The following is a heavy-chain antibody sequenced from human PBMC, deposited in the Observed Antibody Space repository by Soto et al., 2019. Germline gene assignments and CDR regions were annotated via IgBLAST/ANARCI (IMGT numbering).Heavy chain of an antibody. V-gene: IGHV1-46*01. Sequence: GASVKLSCKASGYTFTSYYMHWGRQATGQGLEWMGIINPSGGSTSYAQKFQGRVTMTRDTSTSTVYMELSSLRSEDTAVYYCARDGAWTENYYDSSGSPGFDYWGQGTLVTVSS. CDR1: GYTFTSYY. CDR2: INPSGGST. J-gene: IGHJ4*02. CDR3: ARDGAWTENYYDSSGSPGFDY. D-gene: IGHD3-22*01.